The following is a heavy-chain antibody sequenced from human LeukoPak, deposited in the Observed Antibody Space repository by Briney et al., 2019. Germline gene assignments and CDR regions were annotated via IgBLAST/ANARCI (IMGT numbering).Heavy chain of an antibody. Sequence: PSQTLSLTCTVSGGSISSGSYYWSWIRQPAGKGLEWIGRIYTSGSTYYNPSLKSRVTISVDTSKNQFSLKLSSVTAADTAVYYCARVDRFLEFVDYWGQGTLVTVSS. CDR2: IYTSGST. D-gene: IGHD3-3*01. J-gene: IGHJ4*02. CDR1: GGSISSGSYY. CDR3: ARVDRFLEFVDY. V-gene: IGHV4-61*02.